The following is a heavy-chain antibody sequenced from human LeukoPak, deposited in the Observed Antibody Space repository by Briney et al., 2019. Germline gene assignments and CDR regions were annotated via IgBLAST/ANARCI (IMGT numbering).Heavy chain of an antibody. V-gene: IGHV3-33*01. Sequence: PGGSLRLSCVASGFTFNHYGRNWARQAPGKGLEGGAVIWHDGSSQYYADSVKGRFTISRDNSMNTLYLQMNSLRAEDTAVYYCARVSVAGSVIDAFDMWGQGTMVTVSS. D-gene: IGHD6-19*01. CDR2: IWHDGSSQ. CDR1: GFTFNHYG. J-gene: IGHJ3*02. CDR3: ARVSVAGSVIDAFDM.